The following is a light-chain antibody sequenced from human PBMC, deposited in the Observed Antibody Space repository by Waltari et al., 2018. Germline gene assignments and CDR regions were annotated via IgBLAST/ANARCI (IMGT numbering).Light chain of an antibody. J-gene: IGLJ3*02. Sequence: SYELTQPPSVSVSPGQTATITCSGDKLGDTYASWYQQKPGQSPVLVVYQDTKRPSGIPERFSGSNSGNTATLTISGTQAMDEADYYCQAWDSNTGVFGGGTKLTVL. CDR3: QAWDSNTGV. V-gene: IGLV3-1*01. CDR2: QDT. CDR1: KLGDTY.